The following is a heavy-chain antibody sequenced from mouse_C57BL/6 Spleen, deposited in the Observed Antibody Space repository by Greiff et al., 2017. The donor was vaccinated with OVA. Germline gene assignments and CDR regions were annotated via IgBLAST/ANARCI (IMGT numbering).Heavy chain of an antibody. D-gene: IGHD2-2*01. CDR3: AKQGYDGALFAD. CDR2: IWGDGST. Sequence: VKLVESGPGLVAPSQRLSITCTVSGFSLTSYGVSWVRQPPGKGLEWLGVIWGDGSTNYSSALISRLSISKDNSKSQVFLKLNSLQTGGTATDYCAKQGYDGALFADWGQGTLVTVSA. V-gene: IGHV2-3*01. CDR1: GFSLTSYG. J-gene: IGHJ3*01.